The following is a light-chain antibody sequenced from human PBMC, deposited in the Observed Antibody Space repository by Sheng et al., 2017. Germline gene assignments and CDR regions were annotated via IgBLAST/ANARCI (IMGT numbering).Light chain of an antibody. Sequence: IVLTQSPANVSLSPGERATLSCRASQSVVHYLAWFQQKPGQAPRLLIYGASTRATGIPARFSGSGSETEFTLTISSLQSEDFAVYYCQQRSTWPITFGQGTRLDIK. J-gene: IGKJ5*01. CDR1: QSVVHY. CDR2: GAS. CDR3: QQRSTWPIT. V-gene: IGKV3-11*01.